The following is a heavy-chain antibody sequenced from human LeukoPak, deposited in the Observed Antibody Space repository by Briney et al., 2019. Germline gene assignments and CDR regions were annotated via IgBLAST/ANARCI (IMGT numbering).Heavy chain of an antibody. J-gene: IGHJ2*01. V-gene: IGHV3-23*01. D-gene: IGHD2-15*01. Sequence: QPGGSLRLSCAASGFTFSTYAMNWVRQAPGKGLEWVSTIINTGANTYYADSVQGRFTISRDNSKNTVWLQINGLRVEDTAVYYCAKARGSALPTWHFDFWGRGTLVTVSS. CDR2: IINTGANT. CDR1: GFTFSTYA. CDR3: AKARGSALPTWHFDF.